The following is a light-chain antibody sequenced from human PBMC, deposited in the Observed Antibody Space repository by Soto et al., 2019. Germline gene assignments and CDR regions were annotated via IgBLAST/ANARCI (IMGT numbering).Light chain of an antibody. CDR2: DAS. CDR1: HSVTSSY. Sequence: MVLTQSPATLSLSPGERATLTCGASHSVTSSYLAWYQQKPGLAPRLIMYDASTRATGIPDRFSGYGSGTSFSLTISRLEPEDFAVYYCQQYGRTFPLSFGGGTKVE. V-gene: IGKV3D-20*01. CDR3: QQYGRTFPLS. J-gene: IGKJ4*01.